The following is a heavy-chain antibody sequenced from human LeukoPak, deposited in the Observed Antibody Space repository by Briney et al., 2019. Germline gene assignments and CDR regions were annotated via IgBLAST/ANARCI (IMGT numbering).Heavy chain of an antibody. CDR2: INHSGST. CDR3: ASSSGNNYYYYYGMDV. J-gene: IGHJ6*02. V-gene: IGHV4-34*01. Sequence: SETLSLTCSVSGGSISNYYWSWIRQPPGKGLEWIGEINHSGSTNYNPSLKSRVTISVDTSKNQFSLKLSSVTAADTAVYYCASSSGNNYYYYYGMDVWGQGTTVTVSS. D-gene: IGHD3-10*01. CDR1: GGSISNYY.